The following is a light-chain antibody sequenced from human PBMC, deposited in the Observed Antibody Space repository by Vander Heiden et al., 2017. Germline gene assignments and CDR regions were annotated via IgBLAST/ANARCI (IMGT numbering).Light chain of an antibody. CDR2: RNN. Sequence: QAVLPQPPASSGTPGQRVTISCSGSSSNIGSNTVYWYQQLPGTAPKLLIYRNNQRPSGVPDRFSGSKSGTSASLAISGLQSEDEADYYCAAWDDTLNGWVFGGGTKLTVL. J-gene: IGLJ3*02. V-gene: IGLV1-44*01. CDR3: AAWDDTLNGWV. CDR1: SSNIGSNT.